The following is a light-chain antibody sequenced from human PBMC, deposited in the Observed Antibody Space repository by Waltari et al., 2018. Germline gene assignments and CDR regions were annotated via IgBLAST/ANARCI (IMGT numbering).Light chain of an antibody. CDR2: WAS. J-gene: IGKJ4*01. CDR1: QTILSSSYNKNY. Sequence: DIVLTQSPDALAVSLCERAPINCKSSQTILSSSYNKNYLAWYQQKQGQQPKLLIYWASTRESGVPDRFSGSGSVREFTLTISSLVAEDVAVDYCQQYFDTPPVTFGGGTKVEIK. V-gene: IGKV4-1*01. CDR3: QQYFDTPPVT.